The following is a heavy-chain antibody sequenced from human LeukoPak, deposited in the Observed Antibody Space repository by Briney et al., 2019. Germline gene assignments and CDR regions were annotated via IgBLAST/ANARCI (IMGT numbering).Heavy chain of an antibody. Sequence: GGSLRLSCAASGFTFSSYAMHWVRQAPGKGLEWVAVISYDGSNKYYADSVKGRFTISRDNSKNTLYLQMNSLRAEDTAVYYWARERLPGIAAAGTFGLYPCGQGTLVTVSS. D-gene: IGHD6-13*01. CDR2: ISYDGSNK. CDR1: GFTFSSYA. CDR3: ARERLPGIAAAGTFGLYP. J-gene: IGHJ5*02. V-gene: IGHV3-30*04.